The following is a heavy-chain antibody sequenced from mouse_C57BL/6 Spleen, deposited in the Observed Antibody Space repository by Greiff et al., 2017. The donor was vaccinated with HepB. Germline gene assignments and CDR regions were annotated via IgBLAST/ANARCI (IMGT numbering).Heavy chain of an antibody. J-gene: IGHJ3*01. D-gene: IGHD2-3*01. V-gene: IGHV3-6*01. Sequence: DVHLVESGPGLVKPSQSLSLTCSVTGYSITSGYYWNWIRQFPGNKLEWMGYISYDGSNNYNPSLKNRISITRDTSKNQFFLKLNSVTTEDTATYYCARVDWDGYYAWFAYWGQGTLVTVSA. CDR3: ARVDWDGYYAWFAY. CDR2: ISYDGSN. CDR1: GYSITSGYY.